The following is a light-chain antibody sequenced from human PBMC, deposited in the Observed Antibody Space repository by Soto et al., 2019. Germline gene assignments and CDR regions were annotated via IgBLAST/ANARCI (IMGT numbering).Light chain of an antibody. CDR2: EVS. CDR1: SSDVGGYNY. J-gene: IGLJ1*01. Sequence: QSALTQPASVSGSPGQSITISRTGTSSDVGGYNYVSWYQQHPGKAPKLMIYEVSNRPSGVSNRFSGYKSGNTASLTISGLQAEDEADYYCSSYTSSTPYVFGTGTKLTVL. CDR3: SSYTSSTPYV. V-gene: IGLV2-14*01.